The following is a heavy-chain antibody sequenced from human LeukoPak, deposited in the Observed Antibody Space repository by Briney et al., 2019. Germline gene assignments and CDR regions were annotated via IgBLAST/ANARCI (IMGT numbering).Heavy chain of an antibody. D-gene: IGHD3-10*01. CDR1: GGSMSRYY. J-gene: IGHJ4*02. V-gene: IGHV4-4*08. CDR2: VYDNGIT. CDR3: AGGGSGSYYKRGDFDY. Sequence: PSETLSLTCTVSGGSMSRYYWSWIRQPPGKGLEWIGYVYDNGITSYNPSLKSRVTISVDTSKNQFSLKLSSVTAADTAVYYCAGGGSGSYYKRGDFDYWGQGTLVTVSS.